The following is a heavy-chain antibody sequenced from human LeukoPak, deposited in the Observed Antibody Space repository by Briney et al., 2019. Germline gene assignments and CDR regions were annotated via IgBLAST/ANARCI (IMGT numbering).Heavy chain of an antibody. V-gene: IGHV3-23*01. CDR1: GFTFSSYA. Sequence: GGSLRLSCAASGFTFSSYAMGRVRQAPEGGLQWVSAISGSGGATYSADSVKGRFTISRDNSKNTLYLQMNTLRAEDTAVYYCAKDPTVGEWPNWFDPWGQGTLVTVSS. J-gene: IGHJ5*02. D-gene: IGHD3-16*01. CDR2: ISGSGGAT. CDR3: AKDPTVGEWPNWFDP.